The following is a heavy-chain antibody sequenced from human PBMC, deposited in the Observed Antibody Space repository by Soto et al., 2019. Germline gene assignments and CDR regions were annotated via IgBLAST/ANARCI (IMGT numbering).Heavy chain of an antibody. CDR1: GGTFSSYA. CDR3: ARGGITMVRGVIIAPTYYFDY. V-gene: IGHV1-69*01. D-gene: IGHD3-10*01. Sequence: QVQLVQSGAEVKKPGSSVKVSCKASGGTFSSYAISWVRQAPGQGLEWMGGIIPIFGTANYAQKFQGRVTITADESTSTAYMELSGLRSEDTAVYYCARGGITMVRGVIIAPTYYFDYWGQGTLVTVSS. J-gene: IGHJ4*02. CDR2: IIPIFGTA.